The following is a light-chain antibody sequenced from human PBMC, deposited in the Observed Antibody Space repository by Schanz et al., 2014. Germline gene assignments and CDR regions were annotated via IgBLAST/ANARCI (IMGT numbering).Light chain of an antibody. Sequence: SYELTQPPSVSVAPGQTARITCGGNNIGSKSVHWYQQKPGQAPVLVVYDDSDRPSGVPDRFSGSKSGTSASLAISGLQSADEAEYFCAAWDHSLNGRVFGGGTKLTVL. J-gene: IGLJ3*02. CDR1: NIGSKS. CDR2: DDS. CDR3: AAWDHSLNGRV. V-gene: IGLV3-21*02.